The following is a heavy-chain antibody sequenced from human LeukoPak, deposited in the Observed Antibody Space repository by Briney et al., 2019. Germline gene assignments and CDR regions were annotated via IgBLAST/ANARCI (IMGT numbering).Heavy chain of an antibody. CDR3: ARVISLGGYCSGGSCRPF. CDR2: INPNSGGT. D-gene: IGHD2-15*01. CDR1: GGTFSSYA. Sequence: GASVKVSCKASGGTFSSYAISWVRQAPGQGLEWMGWINPNSGGTNYAQKFQGRVTMTRDTSISTAYMELSRLRSDDTAVYYCARVISLGGYCSGGSCRPFWGQGTLVTVSS. V-gene: IGHV1-2*02. J-gene: IGHJ4*02.